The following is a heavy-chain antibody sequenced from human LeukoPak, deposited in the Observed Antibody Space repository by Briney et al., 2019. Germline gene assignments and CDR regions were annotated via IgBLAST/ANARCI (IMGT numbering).Heavy chain of an antibody. CDR1: GYTFTSYA. CDR2: INAGNGNT. D-gene: IGHD3-22*01. J-gene: IGHJ4*02. Sequence: ASVKVSCKASGYTFTSYAMHWVRQAPGQRLEWMGWINAGNGNTKYSQKFQGRVTITTDTSASTAYMELSSLRSEDTAVYYCARLRYYYDCSGFDYWGQGTLVTLSS. CDR3: ARLRYYYDCSGFDY. V-gene: IGHV1-3*01.